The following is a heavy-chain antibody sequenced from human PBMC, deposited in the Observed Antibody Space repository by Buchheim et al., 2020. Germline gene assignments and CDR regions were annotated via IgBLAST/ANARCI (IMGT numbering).Heavy chain of an antibody. V-gene: IGHV3-11*01. Sequence: QVQLVESGGGLVKPGGSLRLSCAASGFTFSDYYMSWIRQAPGKGLEWVSYISSSGSTIYYADSVKGRFTISRDNAKNSLYLQMNSLRAEDTAVYYCARDLDRGDSGYDLKGFYYYYYGMDVWGQGTT. D-gene: IGHD5-12*01. CDR3: ARDLDRGDSGYDLKGFYYYYYGMDV. J-gene: IGHJ6*02. CDR2: ISSSGSTI. CDR1: GFTFSDYY.